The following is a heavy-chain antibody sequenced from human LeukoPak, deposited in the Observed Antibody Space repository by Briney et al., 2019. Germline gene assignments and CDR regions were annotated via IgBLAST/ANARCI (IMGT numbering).Heavy chain of an antibody. CDR1: GFDLSAYW. V-gene: IGHV3-74*01. Sequence: GGSLRLSCAASGFDLSAYWMHWVRQVPGKGLVWVSRKSSDGSNTNYADSVKGRFTVSRDNAKNTLYLKMNILRVEDTAVYYCARGRGPYGWFDPWGQGTLVTVSS. CDR2: KSSDGSNT. D-gene: IGHD3-10*01. J-gene: IGHJ5*02. CDR3: ARGRGPYGWFDP.